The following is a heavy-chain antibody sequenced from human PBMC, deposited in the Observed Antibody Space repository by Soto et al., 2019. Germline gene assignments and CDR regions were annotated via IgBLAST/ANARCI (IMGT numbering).Heavy chain of an antibody. CDR1: GGSFSSGGYY. D-gene: IGHD2-8*02. Sequence: QLQLQESGPGLVKPSQTLSLACTVSGGSFSSGGYYWSWIRQLPGKGLEWIGYIYYSGSTYHNPSPKSRFTISLDTSKNQSSLKLSSVTAADTAVYYCARATSFSGHHGYWGQGTLVTVSS. J-gene: IGHJ4*02. V-gene: IGHV4-31*03. CDR2: IYYSGST. CDR3: ARATSFSGHHGY.